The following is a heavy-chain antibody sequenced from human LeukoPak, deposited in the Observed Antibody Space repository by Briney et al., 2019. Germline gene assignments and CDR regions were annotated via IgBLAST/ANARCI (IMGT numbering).Heavy chain of an antibody. Sequence: SETLSLTCAVYGGSFSGYFWSWIRQPPGKGLEYIGEISDTGSATYNPSLKSRVTISLDTSKNQFSLKLSSVTAADTSMYYCARGLINYYYYYMDVWGNGTTATVSS. V-gene: IGHV4-34*01. CDR3: ARGLINYYYYYMDV. D-gene: IGHD3-22*01. CDR1: GGSFSGYF. J-gene: IGHJ6*03. CDR2: ISDTGSA.